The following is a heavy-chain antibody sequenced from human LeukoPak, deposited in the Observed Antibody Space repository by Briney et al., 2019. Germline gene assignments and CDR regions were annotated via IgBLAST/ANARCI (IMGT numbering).Heavy chain of an antibody. Sequence: ASVKVSCMASGYTFTGYYMHWVRQAPGQGLEWMGWINPNSGGTNYAQKFQGRVTMTRDTSISTAYMELSRLRSDDTAVYYCARLDYYGSGSPPPFDIWGQGTMVTVSS. V-gene: IGHV1-2*02. CDR2: INPNSGGT. D-gene: IGHD3-10*01. CDR3: ARLDYYGSGSPPPFDI. J-gene: IGHJ3*02. CDR1: GYTFTGYY.